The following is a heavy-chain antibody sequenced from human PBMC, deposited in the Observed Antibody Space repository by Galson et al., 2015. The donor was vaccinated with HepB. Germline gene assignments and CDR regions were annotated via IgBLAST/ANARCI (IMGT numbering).Heavy chain of an antibody. CDR2: IWFDGSNK. Sequence: SLRLSCAASGLSFSSYGMHWVRQAPGKGLEWVAVIWFDGSNKYYADSVQGRFTISRDNSKNTLSLQMNSLRAEDTAVYYCVRDPRGYRMAASSDYFDYWGQGTLVTVSS. V-gene: IGHV3-33*01. D-gene: IGHD5-18*01. CDR3: VRDPRGYRMAASSDYFDY. J-gene: IGHJ4*02. CDR1: GLSFSSYG.